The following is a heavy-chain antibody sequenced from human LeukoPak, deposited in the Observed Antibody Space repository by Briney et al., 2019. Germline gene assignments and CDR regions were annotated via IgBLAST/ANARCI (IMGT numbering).Heavy chain of an antibody. Sequence: SETLSLTCTVSGGSISSSSNYWGWIRQPLGKGLEWIGSIYYSGTTYYNPSLKSRITISVDTSKNQFSLKLSSVTAADTAVFYCARHGMDYSSSWYSFDYWGQGTLVTVSS. CDR1: GGSISSSSNY. CDR2: IYYSGTT. CDR3: ARHGMDYSSSWYSFDY. V-gene: IGHV4-39*01. J-gene: IGHJ4*02. D-gene: IGHD6-13*01.